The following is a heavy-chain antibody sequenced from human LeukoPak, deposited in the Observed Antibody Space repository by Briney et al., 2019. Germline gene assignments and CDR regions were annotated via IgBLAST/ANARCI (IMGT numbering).Heavy chain of an antibody. D-gene: IGHD3-10*01. V-gene: IGHV4-39*01. CDR3: ARHGDYYGSGSRY. CDR2: IYYSGRT. J-gene: IGHJ4*02. CDR1: GGSISSSNYY. Sequence: SETLSLTCTVSGGSISSSNYYWGWIRQPPGKGPEWIGNIYYSGRTYYNPSLKSRVTISADTSRNQFSLKLSSVTAADTAVYYCARHGDYYGSGSRYWGQGTLVTVSS.